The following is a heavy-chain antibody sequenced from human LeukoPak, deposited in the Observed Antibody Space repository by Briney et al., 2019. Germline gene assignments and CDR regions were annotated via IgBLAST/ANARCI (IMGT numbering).Heavy chain of an antibody. Sequence: SQTLSLTCAISGGSVSSNSAAWNWIRQSPSRGLEWLGRTYYRSKWYNDYAGSVKIRITMNPYTYKDQFSLQLKSVTPQDTAVYYCARDVFGTLVPSYYFDYWGQGTLVTASS. CDR2: TYYRSKWYN. CDR3: ARDVFGTLVPSYYFDY. V-gene: IGHV6-1*01. J-gene: IGHJ4*02. CDR1: GGSVSSNSAA. D-gene: IGHD6-13*01.